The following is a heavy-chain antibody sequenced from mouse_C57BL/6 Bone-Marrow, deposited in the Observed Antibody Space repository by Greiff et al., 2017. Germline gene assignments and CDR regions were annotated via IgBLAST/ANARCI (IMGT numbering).Heavy chain of an antibody. Sequence: QVQLQQSGPGLVQPSQSLSITCTASGFSLTSYGVHWVRQSPGKGLEWLGVIWSGGSTDYNDAFISSMGISKDNYNSKVFFKKHSLQADDTAIYYCARSGGFRWYFDVWGTGTTVTVSS. CDR1: GFSLTSYG. J-gene: IGHJ1*03. V-gene: IGHV2-2*01. CDR3: ARSGGFRWYFDV. CDR2: IWSGGST.